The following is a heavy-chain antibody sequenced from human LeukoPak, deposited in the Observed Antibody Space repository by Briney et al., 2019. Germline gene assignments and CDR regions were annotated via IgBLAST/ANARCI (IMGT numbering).Heavy chain of an antibody. J-gene: IGHJ4*02. CDR3: ARLQGVAGTSYYLDY. V-gene: IGHV3-23*01. D-gene: IGHD6-13*01. CDR2: ISGSGGST. CDR1: GFTFSSYA. Sequence: GGSLRLSCAASGFTFSSYAMSWVRQAPGKGLEWVSAISGSGGSTYYADSVKGRFTISRDNSKNTLYLQMNSLRAEDTAVYYCARLQGVAGTSYYLDYWGQGTLVTVSS.